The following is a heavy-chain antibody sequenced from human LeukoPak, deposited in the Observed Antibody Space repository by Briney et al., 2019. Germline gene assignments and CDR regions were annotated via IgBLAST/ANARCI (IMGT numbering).Heavy chain of an antibody. CDR3: ARRIRFLEWLSVGYYMDV. D-gene: IGHD3-3*01. J-gene: IGHJ6*03. Sequence: GGSLRLSCAASGFTFSSYSMNWVRQAPGKGLERVSYISSSSSTIYYADSVKGRFTISRDNAKNSLYLQMNSLRAEDTAVYYCARRIRFLEWLSVGYYMDVWGKGTTVTISS. V-gene: IGHV3-48*01. CDR2: ISSSSSTI. CDR1: GFTFSSYS.